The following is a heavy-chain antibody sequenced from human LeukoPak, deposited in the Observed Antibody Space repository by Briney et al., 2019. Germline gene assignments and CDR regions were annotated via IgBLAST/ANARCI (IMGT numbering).Heavy chain of an antibody. V-gene: IGHV4-34*01. CDR2: INHSGST. CDR3: ARDQGTHFWSGNWFDP. D-gene: IGHD3-3*02. CDR1: GGSFSGYY. Sequence: PSETLSLTCAVYGGSFSGYYWSWIRQPPGKGLEWIGEINHSGSTNYNPALKSRVTISVDTSKNQFSLKLSSVTAADTAVYYCARDQGTHFWSGNWFDPWGQGTLVTVSS. J-gene: IGHJ5*02.